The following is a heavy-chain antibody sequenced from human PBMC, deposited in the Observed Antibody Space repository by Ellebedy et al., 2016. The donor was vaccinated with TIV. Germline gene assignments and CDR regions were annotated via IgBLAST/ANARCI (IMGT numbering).Heavy chain of an antibody. CDR3: VRDGGRDGYTYWYFDL. Sequence: GESLKISCAVSGFTFSAYSMNWVRQAPGKGLEWVSYISTGSSTIYYADSVKGRFIISRDNAKNSLTLQMDSLRDEDTAVYYCVRDGGRDGYTYWYFDLWGRGTLVTVSS. CDR1: GFTFSAYS. D-gene: IGHD5-24*01. J-gene: IGHJ2*01. CDR2: ISTGSSTI. V-gene: IGHV3-48*02.